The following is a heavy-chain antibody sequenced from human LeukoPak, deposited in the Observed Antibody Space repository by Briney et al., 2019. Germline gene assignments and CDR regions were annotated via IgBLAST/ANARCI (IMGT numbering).Heavy chain of an antibody. J-gene: IGHJ3*02. CDR2: ISSSGSTL. V-gene: IGHV3-48*03. CDR1: GFTFSSYE. CDR3: ARTRGWYNAFDI. Sequence: GGSLRLSCAASGFTFSSYEMNWVRQAPGKGLEWVSYISSSGSTLYYADSVKGRFTISRDNAKNSLYLQMNSLRAEDTAVYYRARTRGWYNAFDIWGQGTMVTVSS. D-gene: IGHD6-19*01.